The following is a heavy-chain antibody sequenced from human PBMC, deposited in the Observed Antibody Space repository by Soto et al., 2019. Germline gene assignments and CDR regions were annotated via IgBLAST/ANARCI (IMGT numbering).Heavy chain of an antibody. V-gene: IGHV1-18*01. J-gene: IGHJ4*02. CDR3: ARDSASGSYFDY. CDR1: GYTFTSYG. Sequence: ASVKVSCKASGYTFTSYGISWVRRPPEQGLEWMGWISAYNGNTNYAQKLQGRVTMTTDTSTSTAYMELRSLRSDDTAVYYCARDSASGSYFDYWGQGTLVTVSS. D-gene: IGHD1-26*01. CDR2: ISAYNGNT.